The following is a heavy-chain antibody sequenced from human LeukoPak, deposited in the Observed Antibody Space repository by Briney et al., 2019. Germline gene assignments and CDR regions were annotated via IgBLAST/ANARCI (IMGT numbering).Heavy chain of an antibody. V-gene: IGHV4-34*01. CDR2: INHSGST. CDR3: ARGLEYSSPYY. J-gene: IGHJ4*02. D-gene: IGHD6-6*01. Sequence: KPSETLSLTCAVYGGSFSGYYWSWIRQPPGKGLEWIGEINHSGSTNYNPSLKSRVTISVDTSKNQFSLKLSSVTAADTAVYYCARGLEYSSPYYWGQGTLVTVSS. CDR1: GGSFSGYY.